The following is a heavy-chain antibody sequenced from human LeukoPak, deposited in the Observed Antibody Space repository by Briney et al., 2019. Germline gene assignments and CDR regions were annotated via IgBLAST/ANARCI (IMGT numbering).Heavy chain of an antibody. CDR1: GFTFTNAW. D-gene: IGHD3-3*01. CDR3: TTTPTKYYDFWSAYNDY. Sequence: GGSLRLSCAASGFTFTNAWMNWVRQAPGKGLEWVDRIKSKTDGGTTDYAAPVKGRFTISRDDSKNTLYLQMNSLKTEDTAVYYCTTTPTKYYDFWSAYNDYWGQGTLVTVSS. CDR2: IKSKTDGGTT. J-gene: IGHJ4*02. V-gene: IGHV3-15*07.